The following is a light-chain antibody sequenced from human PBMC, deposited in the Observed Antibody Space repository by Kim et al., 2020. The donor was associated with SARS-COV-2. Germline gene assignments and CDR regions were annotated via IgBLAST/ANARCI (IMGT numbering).Light chain of an antibody. J-gene: IGLJ1*01. CDR1: SLRGYY. CDR2: GKN. CDR3: NSRDSSDNHLV. Sequence: SSELTQDPAVSVALGQTVRITCQGDSLRGYYASWYQQKPGQAPVLVIYGKNNRPSGIPDRFSGSSSGNTASLTITGAQAEDEADYYCNSRDSSDNHLVFG. V-gene: IGLV3-19*01.